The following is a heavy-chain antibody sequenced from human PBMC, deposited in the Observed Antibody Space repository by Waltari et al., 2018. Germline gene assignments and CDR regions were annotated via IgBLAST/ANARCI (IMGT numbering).Heavy chain of an antibody. Sequence: EVQLVESGGGLVQPGGSLRLFCAASGFTFRNLEMNWVRQAPGKGLEWVSYISSGASTIFYADSVKGRFTISRDNAKNSVYLEMNSLRADDTAIYYCARGEGGANEYWGQGTLVTVSS. J-gene: IGHJ4*01. D-gene: IGHD1-26*01. CDR2: ISSGASTI. CDR1: GFTFRNLE. V-gene: IGHV3-48*03. CDR3: ARGEGGANEY.